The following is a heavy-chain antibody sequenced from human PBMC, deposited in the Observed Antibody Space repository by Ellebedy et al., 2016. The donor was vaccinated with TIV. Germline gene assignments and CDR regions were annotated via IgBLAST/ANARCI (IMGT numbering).Heavy chain of an antibody. Sequence: SETLSLTCTVSGGSITRSSYYWGWIRQPPGKGLEWIGSIYYSGSTDYNPSLKSRVTISADTSKNQFSLRLSSVTAADQAVYYCARWFGELLYVRWFDPWGQGTLVTVSS. V-gene: IGHV4-39*01. CDR3: ARWFGELLYVRWFDP. CDR2: IYYSGST. D-gene: IGHD3-10*01. J-gene: IGHJ5*02. CDR1: GGSITRSSYY.